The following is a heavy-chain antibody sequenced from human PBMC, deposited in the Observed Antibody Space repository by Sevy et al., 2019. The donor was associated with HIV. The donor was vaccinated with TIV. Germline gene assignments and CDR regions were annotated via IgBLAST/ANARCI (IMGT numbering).Heavy chain of an antibody. CDR3: ARDPGYTSDSYYYFYMDV. J-gene: IGHJ6*03. CDR2: ISGTSSYI. CDR1: GFTFSSYS. D-gene: IGHD5-18*01. Sequence: GGSLILSCAASGFTFSSYSMNWVRQAPGKGLEWVSYISGTSSYIYYADSVKGRFTISRDNAKNSLYLQMNSLGAEDTAVYYCARDPGYTSDSYYYFYMDVWGKGTTVTVSS. V-gene: IGHV3-21*01.